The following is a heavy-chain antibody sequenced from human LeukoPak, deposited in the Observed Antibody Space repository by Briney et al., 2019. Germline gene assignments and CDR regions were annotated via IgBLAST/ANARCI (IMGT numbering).Heavy chain of an antibody. CDR2: IRQAAGEK. J-gene: IGHJ4*02. CDR3: ATAHVVDSGSYTDY. Sequence: GGSLRLSCAVSGFTFSSYWMSWVRQAPGKGLEWVSNIRQAAGEKYYVDSVKGRFTISRDNAKNSVYLQMNSLTAEDTAVYYCATAHVVDSGSYTDYWGQGTLVTVSS. CDR1: GFTFSSYW. D-gene: IGHD1-26*01. V-gene: IGHV3-7*03.